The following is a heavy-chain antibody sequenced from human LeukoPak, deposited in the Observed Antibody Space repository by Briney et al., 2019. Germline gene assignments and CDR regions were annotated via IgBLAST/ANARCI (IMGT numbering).Heavy chain of an antibody. CDR3: ARGQLVPFDY. CDR2: IYSGGST. Sequence: GGSLRLSGAASGFTVSSNYLSWVRQAPGKGLEWVSVIYSGGSTYYADSVKGRFTISRDNSKNTLYLQMNSLRAEDTAVYYCARGQLVPFDYWGQGTLVTVSS. V-gene: IGHV3-66*01. CDR1: GFTVSSNY. J-gene: IGHJ4*02. D-gene: IGHD6-13*01.